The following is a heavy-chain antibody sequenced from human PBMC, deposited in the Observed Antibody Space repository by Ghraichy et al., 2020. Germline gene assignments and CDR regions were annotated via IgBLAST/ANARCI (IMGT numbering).Heavy chain of an antibody. Sequence: GGSLRLSCAASGFTFSSYAMSWVRQAPGKGLEWVSAISGSGGSTYYADSVKGRFTISRDNSKNTLYLQMNSLRAEDTAVYYCASPHRVVVVSPWGYWGQGTLVTVSS. CDR1: GFTFSSYA. D-gene: IGHD3-22*01. J-gene: IGHJ4*02. CDR3: ASPHRVVVVSPWGY. V-gene: IGHV3-23*01. CDR2: ISGSGGST.